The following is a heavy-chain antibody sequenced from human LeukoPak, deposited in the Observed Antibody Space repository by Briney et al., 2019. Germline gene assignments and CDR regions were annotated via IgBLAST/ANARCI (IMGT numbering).Heavy chain of an antibody. J-gene: IGHJ4*02. CDR3: ARNENSGWGYFDY. V-gene: IGHV3-23*01. CDR1: GFTFSTSW. D-gene: IGHD5-12*01. Sequence: GGSLRLSCAASGFTFSTSWMSWVRQAPGKGLEWVSVIGGSNGITFYVGSVKGRFTISRDNSKDTLYLQMNSLRAEDTAVYYCARNENSGWGYFDYWGQGTLVTVSS. CDR2: IGGSNGIT.